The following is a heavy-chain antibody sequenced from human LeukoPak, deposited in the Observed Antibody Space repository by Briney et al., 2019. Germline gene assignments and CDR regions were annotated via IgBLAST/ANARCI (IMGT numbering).Heavy chain of an antibody. Sequence: PSETLSLTCTVSGGSISSSSYYWGWIRQPPEKGLEWIGSIYYSGSTYYNPSLKSRVTISVDTSKNQFSLKLSSVTAADTAVYYCARFQGPGYSVDYWGQGTLVTVSS. J-gene: IGHJ4*02. CDR3: ARFQGPGYSVDY. CDR2: IYYSGST. V-gene: IGHV4-39*07. D-gene: IGHD2-15*01. CDR1: GGSISSSSYY.